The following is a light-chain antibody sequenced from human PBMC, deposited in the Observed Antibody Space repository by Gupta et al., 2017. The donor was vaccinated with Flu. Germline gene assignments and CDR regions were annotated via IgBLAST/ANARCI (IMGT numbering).Light chain of an antibody. Sequence: QSVLTQPPSVSGAPGQRVSISCTGSRSNIGAGYDVHWYQQLPGIAPKLLIYGNNNRPSGVPDRFSGAKSGSSASLVITGLQAEDEADYYCQSYDNNRDGAKVFGGGTKLTVL. V-gene: IGLV1-40*01. CDR3: QSYDNNRDGAKV. CDR2: GNN. J-gene: IGLJ2*01. CDR1: RSNIGAGYD.